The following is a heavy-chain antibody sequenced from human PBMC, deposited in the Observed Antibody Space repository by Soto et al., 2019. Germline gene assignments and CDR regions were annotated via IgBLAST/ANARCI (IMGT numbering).Heavy chain of an antibody. CDR1: GGSISSYY. CDR3: ARVESQYQLLFDY. D-gene: IGHD2-2*01. Sequence: SETLSLTCTVSGGSISSYYWSWIRQPPGKGLEWIGYIYYSGSTNYNPSLMSRVTISVDTSKNQFSLKLSSVTAADTAVYYCARVESQYQLLFDYWGQGTLVTVSS. J-gene: IGHJ4*02. CDR2: IYYSGST. V-gene: IGHV4-59*01.